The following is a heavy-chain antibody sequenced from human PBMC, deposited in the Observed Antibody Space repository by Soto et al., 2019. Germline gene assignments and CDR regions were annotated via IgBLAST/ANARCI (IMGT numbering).Heavy chain of an antibody. CDR3: AKHMDDSGYFYVEGADH. CDR1: GLSLGRYA. V-gene: IGHV3-30*18. Sequence: GSRRLSCVASGLSLGRYAMVWVRQPPGMGLEWVAVISYTGANTYYVGSVRGRFTISRDNSKNTLYLQMNRLRAEDTAMYYCAKHMDDSGYFYVEGADHWGQGTLVTVSS. D-gene: IGHD3-22*01. CDR2: ISYTGANT. J-gene: IGHJ4*02.